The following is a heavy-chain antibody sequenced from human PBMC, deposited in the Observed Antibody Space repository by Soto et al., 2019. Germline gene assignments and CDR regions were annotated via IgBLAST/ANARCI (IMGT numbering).Heavy chain of an antibody. V-gene: IGHV3-23*01. CDR2: ISNSGDNT. CDR1: GFTFSSYT. J-gene: IGHJ6*02. D-gene: IGHD1-26*01. Sequence: PGGSLRLSCAASGFTFSSYTMRWVRQAPGKGLEWASAISNSGDNTYYADSVKGRSTISRDNSKNTLYLQMNSLRAEDTAVYYCAKESGNYGYYYGMDVWGQGTTVTVSS. CDR3: AKESGNYGYYYGMDV.